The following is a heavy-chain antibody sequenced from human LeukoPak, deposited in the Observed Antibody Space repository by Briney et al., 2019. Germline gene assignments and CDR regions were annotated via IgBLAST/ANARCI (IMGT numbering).Heavy chain of an antibody. CDR2: IHFSGST. J-gene: IGHJ4*02. Sequence: SETLSLTCTVSGGSINSYYWTWIRQSAEKGLEWIGRIHFSGSTNYNPALKSRVAISLDDSKNQFSLKLRSVTAADTAVYFCARDDSSRDDSSGYYVWGRGTLVTVSS. D-gene: IGHD3-22*01. V-gene: IGHV4-4*07. CDR3: ARDDSSRDDSSGYYV. CDR1: GGSINSYY.